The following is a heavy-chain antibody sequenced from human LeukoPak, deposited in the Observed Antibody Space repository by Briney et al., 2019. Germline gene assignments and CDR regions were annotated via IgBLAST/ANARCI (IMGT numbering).Heavy chain of an antibody. CDR3: ARGLYYYDGSGFPR. CDR2: ISSSGGST. J-gene: IGHJ4*02. V-gene: IGHV3-64*01. D-gene: IGHD3-22*01. Sequence: GGSLRLSCAASGLAFSNYAMHWVRQAPGKGLEYVSAISSSGGSTYYANSVKGRFTISRDNSKNTLYPQMGSLRAEDMGVYYCARGLYYYDGSGFPRWGQGTLVTVSS. CDR1: GLAFSNYA.